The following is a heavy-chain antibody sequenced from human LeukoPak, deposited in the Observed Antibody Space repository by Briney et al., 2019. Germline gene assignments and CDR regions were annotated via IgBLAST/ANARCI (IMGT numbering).Heavy chain of an antibody. Sequence: GGSLRLSCAASGFTFSSYSMIWVRQAPGKGLEWVSYISISSSSMYYADSVKGRFTISRDNAKNSLYLQMNSLRAEDTAVYYCAELGITMIGGVWGKGTTVTISS. D-gene: IGHD3-10*02. V-gene: IGHV3-48*04. CDR3: AELGITMIGGV. CDR1: GFTFSSYS. CDR2: ISISSSSM. J-gene: IGHJ6*04.